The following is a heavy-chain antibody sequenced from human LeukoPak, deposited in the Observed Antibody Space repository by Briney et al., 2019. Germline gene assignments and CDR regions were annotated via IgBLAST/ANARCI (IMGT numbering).Heavy chain of an antibody. CDR1: GFTFSSYA. CDR3: AKAAPTVKRLPKYFDY. J-gene: IGHJ4*02. Sequence: GGSLRLSCAASGFTFSSYAMSWVRQAPGKGLEWVSAISGSGGSTYYADSVKGRFTISRDNSKNTLYLQMNSLRAEDTAVYYCAKAAPTVKRLPKYFDYWGQGTLVTVSS. CDR2: ISGSGGST. D-gene: IGHD6-25*01. V-gene: IGHV3-23*01.